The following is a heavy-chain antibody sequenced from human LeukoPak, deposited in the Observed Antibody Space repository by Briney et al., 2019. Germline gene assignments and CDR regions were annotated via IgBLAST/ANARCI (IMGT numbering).Heavy chain of an antibody. CDR1: GGSFCGYY. V-gene: IGHV4-34*01. CDR2: INHSGST. J-gene: IGHJ5*02. D-gene: IGHD2-2*01. Sequence: SETLSLTCAVYGGSFCGYYWSWIRQPPGKGLEWIGEINHSGSTNYNPSLKSRVTISVDTSKNQFSLKLSSVTAADTAVYYCARDVRYCSSTSCYRIDPWGQGTLVTVSS. CDR3: ARDVRYCSSTSCYRIDP.